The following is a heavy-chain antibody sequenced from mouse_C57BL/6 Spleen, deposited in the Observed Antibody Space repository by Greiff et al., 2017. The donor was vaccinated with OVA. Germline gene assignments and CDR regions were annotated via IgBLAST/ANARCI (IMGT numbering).Heavy chain of an antibody. CDR2: IDPSDSYT. CDR3: ARVYYGSMYFDV. J-gene: IGHJ1*03. Sequence: VQLQQPGAELVKPGASVKLSCKASGYTFTSYWMQWVKQRPGQGLEWIGEIDPSDSYTTYNQKFKGKATLTVDTSSSTAYMQLSSLTSEDSAVYYCARVYYGSMYFDVWGTGTTVTVSS. V-gene: IGHV1-50*01. D-gene: IGHD1-1*01. CDR1: GYTFTSYW.